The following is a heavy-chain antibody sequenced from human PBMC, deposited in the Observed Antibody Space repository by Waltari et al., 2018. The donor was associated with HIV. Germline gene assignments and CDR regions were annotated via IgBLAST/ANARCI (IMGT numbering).Heavy chain of an antibody. J-gene: IGHJ4*02. CDR2: IKSDGSST. Sequence: EVQLVESGGGLVAPGGSVRAACAASGFTFSSYLLHLVRQAHRKGLVWVSRIKSDGSSTSYADSVKGRFTISRDNAKNTLYLQMNSLRAEDTAVYYCARDWVSIVGATSAFGYWGQGTLVTVSS. V-gene: IGHV3-74*01. CDR3: ARDWVSIVGATSAFGY. CDR1: GFTFSSYL. D-gene: IGHD1-26*01.